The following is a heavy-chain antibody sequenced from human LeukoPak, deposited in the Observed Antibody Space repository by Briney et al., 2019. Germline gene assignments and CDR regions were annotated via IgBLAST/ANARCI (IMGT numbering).Heavy chain of an antibody. CDR1: GFTFSSYS. CDR3: ARVKDSSSSSRY. Sequence: GGSLRLSCAASGFTFSSYSMNWVRQAPGKGLEWVSSISSSSSYIYYADSVKSRFTISRDNAKNSLYLQMNSLRAEDTAVYYCARVKDSSSSSRYWGQGTLVTVSS. D-gene: IGHD6-6*01. J-gene: IGHJ4*02. CDR2: ISSSSSYI. V-gene: IGHV3-21*01.